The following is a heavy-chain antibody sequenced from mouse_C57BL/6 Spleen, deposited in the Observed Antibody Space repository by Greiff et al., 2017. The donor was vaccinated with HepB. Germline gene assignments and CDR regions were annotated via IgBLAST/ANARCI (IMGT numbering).Heavy chain of an antibody. Sequence: EVKLVESVAELVRPGASVKLSCTASGFSIKNTHIHWMKQRPEQGLEWVGRIDPANGSTKYAPRFQGKATITADTSSNTVYLQLSSLTSEDTAIYHCATYSNYWYFDVWGTGTTVTVSS. CDR1: GFSIKNTH. J-gene: IGHJ1*03. CDR2: IDPANGST. CDR3: ATYSNYWYFDV. V-gene: IGHV14-3*01. D-gene: IGHD2-5*01.